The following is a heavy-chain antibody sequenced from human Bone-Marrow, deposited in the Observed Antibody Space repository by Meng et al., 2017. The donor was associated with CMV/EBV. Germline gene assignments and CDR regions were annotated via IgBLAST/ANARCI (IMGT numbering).Heavy chain of an antibody. CDR1: GGTFNSYA. D-gene: IGHD2-2*01. CDR3: ARDPVVPAALDY. CDR2: INPNSGGT. J-gene: IGHJ4*02. V-gene: IGHV1-2*02. Sequence: ASVKVSCKASGGTFNSYAINWVRQAPGQGLEWMGWINPNSGGTNYAQKFRGRVTMTRHTSISTAYMELSRLRSDDTAVYYCARDPVVPAALDYWGQGTLVTVSS.